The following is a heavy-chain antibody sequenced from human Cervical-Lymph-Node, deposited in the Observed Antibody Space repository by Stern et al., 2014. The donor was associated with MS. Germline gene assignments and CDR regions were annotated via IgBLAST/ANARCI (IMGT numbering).Heavy chain of an antibody. Sequence: QLVESGPGLVKPSETLSLTCTVSGGSISVSSNYWGWVRQTPGKGLEWIGSIYYSGSTYYNPSLKSRVTISVDTSTNQFSLKMPSVTAADTAVYYCARQGGRYSPKNWGQGTLVTVSS. CDR1: GGSISVSSNY. CDR3: ARQGGRYSPKN. CDR2: IYYSGST. J-gene: IGHJ4*02. V-gene: IGHV4-39*01. D-gene: IGHD5-18*01.